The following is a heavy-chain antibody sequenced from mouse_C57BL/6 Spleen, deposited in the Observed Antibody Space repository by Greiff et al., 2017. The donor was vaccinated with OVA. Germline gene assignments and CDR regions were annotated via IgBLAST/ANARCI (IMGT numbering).Heavy chain of an antibody. CDR1: GYTFTSYW. J-gene: IGHJ3*01. D-gene: IGHD3-2*02. Sequence: VKLQESGAELVMPGASVKLSCKASGYTFTSYWMHWVKQRPGQGLEWIGEIDPSDSYTNYNQKFKGKSTLTVDKSSSTAYMQLSSLTSEDSAVYYCARGGSSGYWGQGTLVTVSA. CDR3: ARGGSSGY. CDR2: IDPSDSYT. V-gene: IGHV1-69*01.